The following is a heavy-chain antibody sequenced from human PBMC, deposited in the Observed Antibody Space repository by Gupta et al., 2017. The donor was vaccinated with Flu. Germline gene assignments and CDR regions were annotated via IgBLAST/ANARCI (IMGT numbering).Heavy chain of an antibody. CDR2: TYYRSKWGD. J-gene: IGHJ4*02. CDR3: ARERQRLGQEAEGNFDY. D-gene: IGHD6-25*01. CDR1: GDSVSSNSAA. Sequence: SGDSVSSNSAAWNWIRQSPSRGLEWLGRTYYRSKWGDDYAESVKSRITINPDTSKNQFSLQLNSVTPEDTAVYFCARERQRLGQEAEGNFDYWGQGTLVTVSS. V-gene: IGHV6-1*01.